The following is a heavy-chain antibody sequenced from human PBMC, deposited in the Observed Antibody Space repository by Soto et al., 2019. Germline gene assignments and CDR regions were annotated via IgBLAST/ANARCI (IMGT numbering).Heavy chain of an antibody. CDR2: TYYRSRWYN. CDR1: GDNVSSNSAA. CDR3: ARVHIPADYTWVFDY. D-gene: IGHD4-4*01. V-gene: IGHV6-1*01. Sequence: PSQTLSLTCAISGDNVSSNSAAWNWIRQSPSRGLEWLGRTYYRSRWYNDYALSVKSRISINPDTSKNQFSLQLNFVTPEDTAVYFCARVHIPADYTWVFDYWGQGALVTVSS. J-gene: IGHJ4*02.